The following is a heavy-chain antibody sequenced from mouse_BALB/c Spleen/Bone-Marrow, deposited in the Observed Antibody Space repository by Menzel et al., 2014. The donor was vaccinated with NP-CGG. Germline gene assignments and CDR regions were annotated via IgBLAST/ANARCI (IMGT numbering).Heavy chain of an antibody. D-gene: IGHD2-14*01. Sequence: QVQLQQSGSVLVRPGASVRLSCKASGYTFTNSWIHWAKQRPGQGLEWIGDIHPSSGNTNYNEKFKAKATLTVDTSSSTAYVDLSSLTSEDSAVYYCARHHRYAYYFDYWGQGTTLTVSS. V-gene: IGHV1S130*01. CDR3: ARHHRYAYYFDY. J-gene: IGHJ2*01. CDR2: IHPSSGNT. CDR1: GYTFTNSW.